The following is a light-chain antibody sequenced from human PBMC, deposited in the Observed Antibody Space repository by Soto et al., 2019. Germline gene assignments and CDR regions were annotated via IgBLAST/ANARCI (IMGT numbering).Light chain of an antibody. Sequence: QSVLTPPSSVPGSAGQSITISCTRTSTDVGGYNYVSWYQHHPGKGTKLIIYEVSNRPSGVSDRFSGSKSGNKASLIISNLEAEDESDYYCGSYTSTDNTFVFGTGTKVTVL. CDR1: STDVGGYNY. J-gene: IGLJ1*01. V-gene: IGLV2-14*01. CDR3: GSYTSTDNTFV. CDR2: EVS.